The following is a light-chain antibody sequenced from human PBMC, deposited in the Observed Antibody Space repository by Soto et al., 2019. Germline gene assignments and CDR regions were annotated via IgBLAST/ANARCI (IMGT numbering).Light chain of an antibody. CDR3: GTWDSSLSAGGVV. J-gene: IGLJ2*01. Sequence: QSVLTQPPSVSAAPGQKVTISCSGRSSNIGNKYVSWYQQLPGTAPKLLIYENNKRPSGIPDRSSGSKSGTSATLGITGLQTGDEADYYCGTWDSSLSAGGVVFGGGTKLTVL. V-gene: IGLV1-51*02. CDR2: ENN. CDR1: SSNIGNKY.